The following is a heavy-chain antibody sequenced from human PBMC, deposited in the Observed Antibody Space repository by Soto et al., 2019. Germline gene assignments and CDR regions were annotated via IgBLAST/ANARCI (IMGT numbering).Heavy chain of an antibody. D-gene: IGHD1-1*01. CDR1: GFTLSGHY. J-gene: IGHJ4*02. CDR2: SSNSGSFT. Sequence: GGSLRLSCTASGFTLSGHYMSWIRQAPGKGLEWIGYSSNSGSFTRYADSVKGRFSISRDNAKNSLYLQINSLRGEDTAIYYCVKSGDNYNALDYWGQGTPVTVSS. CDR3: VKSGDNYNALDY. V-gene: IGHV3-11*06.